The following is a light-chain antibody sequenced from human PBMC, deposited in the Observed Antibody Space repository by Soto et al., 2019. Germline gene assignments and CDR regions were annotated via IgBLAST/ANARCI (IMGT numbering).Light chain of an antibody. Sequence: DIQMPLSPSTLSATVGERVAITCRASQSISSWLAWYQQKPGKAPKLLIYDASSLESGVPSRFSGSGSGTEFTLTISSLQPDDFATYYCQQYNSYSTAFGQGTKVDIK. V-gene: IGKV1-5*01. J-gene: IGKJ1*01. CDR3: QQYNSYSTA. CDR2: DAS. CDR1: QSISSW.